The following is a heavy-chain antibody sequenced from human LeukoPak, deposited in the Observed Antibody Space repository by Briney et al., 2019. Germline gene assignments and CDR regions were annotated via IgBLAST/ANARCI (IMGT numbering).Heavy chain of an antibody. V-gene: IGHV3-30*18. CDR2: ISYDGSNK. CDR3: AKDTYGSGSYYYYYYGMDV. CDR1: GFTFSSYG. Sequence: GGSLGLSCAASGFTFSSYGMHWVRQAPGKGLEWVAVISYDGSNKYYADSVKGRFTISRDNSKNTLCLQMNSLRAEDTAVYYCAKDTYGSGSYYYYYYGMDVWGQGTTVTVSS. J-gene: IGHJ6*02. D-gene: IGHD3-10*01.